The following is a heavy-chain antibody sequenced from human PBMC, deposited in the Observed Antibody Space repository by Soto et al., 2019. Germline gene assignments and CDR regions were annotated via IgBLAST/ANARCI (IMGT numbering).Heavy chain of an antibody. CDR1: GGSFSRYY. D-gene: IGHD3-22*01. V-gene: IGHV4-34*01. CDR2: INHSGST. Sequence: PSETLSLTCAVYGGSFSRYYWSWIRQPPGKGLEWIGEINHSGSTNYNPSLKSRVTISVDTSKNQFSLKLSSVTAADTAVYYCARRRKSSGYLEYWGQGTLVTVSS. J-gene: IGHJ4*02. CDR3: ARRRKSSGYLEY.